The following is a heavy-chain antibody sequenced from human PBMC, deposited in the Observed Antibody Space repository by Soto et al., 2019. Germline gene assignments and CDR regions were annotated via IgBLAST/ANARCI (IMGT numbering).Heavy chain of an antibody. D-gene: IGHD3-3*01. CDR3: ARVEFGVVSYYYYGMDV. CDR2: INAGNGNT. CDR1: GYTFTRYY. Sequence: ASVKVYCKTSGYTFTRYYMHWVRQDTGQRLEWMGWINAGNGNTKYSQKFQGRVTITRDTSASTAYMELSSLRSEDTAVYYCARVEFGVVSYYYYGMDVWGQGTMVTVSS. J-gene: IGHJ6*02. V-gene: IGHV1-3*01.